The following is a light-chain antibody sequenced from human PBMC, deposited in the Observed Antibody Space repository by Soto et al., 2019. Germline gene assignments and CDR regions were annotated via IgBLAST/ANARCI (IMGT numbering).Light chain of an antibody. CDR3: SSYTSSGTWV. V-gene: IGLV2-14*01. Sequence: QSALTQPASVSGSPGQSSTISCTGTSSDVGRYNYVYWYQQHPGKAPRLMIYEVINRPSGISNRFSGSKSGNTASLTISGLQTEDEAEYYCSSYTSSGTWVFGGGTQLTVL. CDR1: SSDVGRYNY. CDR2: EVI. J-gene: IGLJ3*02.